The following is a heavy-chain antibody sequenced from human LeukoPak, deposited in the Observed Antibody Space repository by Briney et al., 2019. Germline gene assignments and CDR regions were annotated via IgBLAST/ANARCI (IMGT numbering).Heavy chain of an antibody. Sequence: PGGSLRLSCVASGFTVSSNYMSWVRQAPGKGLEWVSVIYSGGSTYYADSVKGRFTISRDNSKNTLYLQMNSLRAEDTAVYYCARDGGSSGWYYFDYWGQGTLVTVSS. CDR2: IYSGGST. D-gene: IGHD6-19*01. V-gene: IGHV3-66*02. CDR3: ARDGGSSGWYYFDY. CDR1: GFTVSSNY. J-gene: IGHJ4*02.